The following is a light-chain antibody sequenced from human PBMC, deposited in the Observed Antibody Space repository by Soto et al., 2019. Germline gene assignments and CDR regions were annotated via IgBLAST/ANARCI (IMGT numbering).Light chain of an antibody. CDR2: GAS. V-gene: IGKV3-15*01. J-gene: IGKJ1*01. CDR3: QQYDNRPRT. Sequence: EIVMTQSPATLSVSPGERATLSCRASQSVSSNLAWYQQKPGQTPRLLIYGASTRATGIPARFSGSGSGTEFTLTISSLQSADVAVYYCQQYDNRPRTFGQGTKVEIK. CDR1: QSVSSN.